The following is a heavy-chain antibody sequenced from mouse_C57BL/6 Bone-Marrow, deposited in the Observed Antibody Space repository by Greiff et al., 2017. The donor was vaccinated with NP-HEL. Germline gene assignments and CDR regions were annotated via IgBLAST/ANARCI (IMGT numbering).Heavy chain of an antibody. V-gene: IGHV1-81*01. Sequence: QVQLQQSGAELARPGASVKLSCKASGYTFTSSGISWVKQSTGQGLEWIGEIYPRSGNTYYNEKFKGKATLTADKASSTAYMELRSLTSEDSAVDFCARLWLLYYDYDDYWGQGTTLTVSS. CDR3: ARLWLLYYDYDDY. CDR1: GYTFTSSG. D-gene: IGHD2-4*01. J-gene: IGHJ2*01. CDR2: IYPRSGNT.